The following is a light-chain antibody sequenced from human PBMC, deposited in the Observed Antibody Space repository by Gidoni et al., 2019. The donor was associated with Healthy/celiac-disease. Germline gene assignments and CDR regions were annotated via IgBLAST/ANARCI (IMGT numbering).Light chain of an antibody. CDR1: QSVSSN. J-gene: IGKJ5*01. CDR3: QQYNNWPPIT. V-gene: IGKV3-15*01. CDR2: GAS. Sequence: EIVMTQSAATLSVSQGERATLSCRASQSVSSNLAWYQQKPGQAPRLLSYGASTRATGIPARFSGSGSGTEFTLTISSLQSEDFAVYYCQQYNNWPPITFGQGTRLEIK.